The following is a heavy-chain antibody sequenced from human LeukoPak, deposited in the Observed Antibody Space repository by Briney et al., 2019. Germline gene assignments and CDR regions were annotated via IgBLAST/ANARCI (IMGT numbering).Heavy chain of an antibody. J-gene: IGHJ3*02. CDR1: GFTFSTYG. Sequence: GGSLRLSCAASGFTFSTYGMHWVRQAPGKGLEWVSAISGSGGTTYYADSVKGRFTISRDNSKNTLYLQMNSLRAEDTAVYYCAKHGNIVVVPAATSLDAFDIWGQGTMVTVSS. CDR2: ISGSGGTT. CDR3: AKHGNIVVVPAATSLDAFDI. V-gene: IGHV3-23*01. D-gene: IGHD2-2*01.